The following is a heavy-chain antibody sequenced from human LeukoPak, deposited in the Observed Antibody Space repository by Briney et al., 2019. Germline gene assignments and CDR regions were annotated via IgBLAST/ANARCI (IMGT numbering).Heavy chain of an antibody. D-gene: IGHD4-17*01. V-gene: IGHV1-69*06. J-gene: IGHJ4*02. CDR1: GGTFSSYA. CDR2: IIPIFGTA. CDR3: AREGVHDYGDYGGIFDY. Sequence: GASVKVSCKASGGTFSSYAISWVRQAPGQGLEWMGGIIPIFGTANYAQKFQGRVTITADKSTSTAYMELSSLRSEDTAVYYCAREGVHDYGDYGGIFDYWGQGTLDTVSS.